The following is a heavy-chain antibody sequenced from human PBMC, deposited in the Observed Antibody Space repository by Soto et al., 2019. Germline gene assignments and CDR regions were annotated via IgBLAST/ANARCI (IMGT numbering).Heavy chain of an antibody. CDR2: ISAYNGNT. CDR1: GSTITSYY. J-gene: IGHJ6*02. CDR3: ARVSTGKRYNWNTEYYYYGMDV. D-gene: IGHD1-20*01. Sequence: ALLKRSRNSSGSTITSYYVNCGLHEPRQGVDCMGWISAYNGNTNYAKKLQGRVTMTTDTSTSTAYMELRSLRSDDTAVYYCARVSTGKRYNWNTEYYYYGMDVWGQGTTVTVSS. V-gene: IGHV1-18*04.